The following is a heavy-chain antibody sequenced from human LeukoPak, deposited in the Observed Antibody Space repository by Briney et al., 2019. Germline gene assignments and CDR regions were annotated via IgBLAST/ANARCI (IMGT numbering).Heavy chain of an antibody. V-gene: IGHV4-34*01. D-gene: IGHD3-22*01. CDR3: ARGAIIYYYDSSGLDY. Sequence: SETLSLTCAVYGGSFSGYYWSWIRQPPGKGLEWIGGINHSGSTNYNPSLKSRVTISVDTSKNQFSLKLSSVTAADTAVYYCARGAIIYYYDSSGLDYWGQGTLVTVSS. CDR2: INHSGST. CDR1: GGSFSGYY. J-gene: IGHJ4*02.